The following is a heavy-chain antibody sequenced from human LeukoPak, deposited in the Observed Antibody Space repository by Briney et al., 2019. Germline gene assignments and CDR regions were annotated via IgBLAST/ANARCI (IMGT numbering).Heavy chain of an antibody. Sequence: NPGGSLRLSCAASGFTFSSYSMNWVRQAPGKGLEWVSSISSSSSYIYYADSVKGRFTIPRDNAKNSLYLQMNSLRAEDTAVYYCAQWAMVRGDSQLDYWGQGTLVTVSS. CDR1: GFTFSSYS. D-gene: IGHD3-10*01. CDR2: ISSSSSYI. CDR3: AQWAMVRGDSQLDY. V-gene: IGHV3-21*01. J-gene: IGHJ4*02.